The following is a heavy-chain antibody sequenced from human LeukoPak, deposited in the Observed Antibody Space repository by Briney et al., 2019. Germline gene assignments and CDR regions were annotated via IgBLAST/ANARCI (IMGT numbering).Heavy chain of an antibody. J-gene: IGHJ4*02. CDR3: ARSDSSNWPLDY. CDR1: GFTFSSYA. CDR2: VSYDGSNE. D-gene: IGHD6-13*01. Sequence: GGSLRLSCAASGFTFSSYAMHWVRQAQGKGLEWVAVVSYDGSNEYYADSVKGRFTISRDKSKTTLYLQMNSLRGEDTAVYYCARSDSSNWPLDYWGQGTLVTVSS. V-gene: IGHV3-30*04.